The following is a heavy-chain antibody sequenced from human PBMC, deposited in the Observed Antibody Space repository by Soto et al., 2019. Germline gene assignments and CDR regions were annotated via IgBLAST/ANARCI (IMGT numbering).Heavy chain of an antibody. J-gene: IGHJ4*02. Sequence: XETLSLTCTFSGGSISNFYLSLIRQPAGKGLEWIGRIYSSGSTSFNPSLKSRVTMSVDTSRNQFSLKLSSVTAADTAVYYCARAINSYDSSGYSLWGQGTLVTVSS. D-gene: IGHD3-22*01. CDR2: IYSSGST. CDR3: ARAINSYDSSGYSL. V-gene: IGHV4-4*07. CDR1: GGSISNFY.